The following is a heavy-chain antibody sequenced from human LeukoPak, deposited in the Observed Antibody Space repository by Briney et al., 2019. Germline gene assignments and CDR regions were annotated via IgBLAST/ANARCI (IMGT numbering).Heavy chain of an antibody. J-gene: IGHJ3*02. CDR3: ARDQMWVRGVIIGRSDAFDI. CDR1: GGSISSGSYY. CDR2: IYTSGST. Sequence: NPSETLSLTCTVSGGSISSGSYYWSWIRQPAGKGLEWIGRIYTSGSTNYNPSLKSRVTISVDTSKNQFSLKLGSVTAADTAVYYCARDQMWVRGVIIGRSDAFDIWGQGTMVTVSS. V-gene: IGHV4-61*02. D-gene: IGHD3-10*01.